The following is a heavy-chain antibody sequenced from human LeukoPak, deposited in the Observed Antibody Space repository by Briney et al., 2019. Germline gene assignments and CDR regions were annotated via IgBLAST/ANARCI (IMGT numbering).Heavy chain of an antibody. V-gene: IGHV3-7*01. J-gene: IGHJ4*02. CDR1: RFTFSTYW. CDR2: IKQDGSEK. Sequence: PGGSLRLSCAASRFTFSTYWMSWVRQAPGKGLGWVANIKQDGSEKYYVDPAKGRFTISRDNAKNSLFLQMNSLRAEDKAVYYCARGYDSGLDYWGQGTLVTVSS. D-gene: IGHD6-19*01. CDR3: ARGYDSGLDY.